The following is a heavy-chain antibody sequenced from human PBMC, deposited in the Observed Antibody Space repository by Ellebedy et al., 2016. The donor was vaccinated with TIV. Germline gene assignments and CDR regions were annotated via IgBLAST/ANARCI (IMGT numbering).Heavy chain of an antibody. CDR3: ARVGWDLVAASDV. Sequence: PGGSLRPSCTASGITFSTHNLHWVRHAPGKGLEWVAVIGHDGSNKYYEASLEGRFTISRDNSTNKLYLQMNSLRPDDTAVYYCARVGWDLVAASDVWGHGTMVTVSS. V-gene: IGHV3-33*01. D-gene: IGHD1-26*01. J-gene: IGHJ3*01. CDR1: GITFSTHN. CDR2: IGHDGSNK.